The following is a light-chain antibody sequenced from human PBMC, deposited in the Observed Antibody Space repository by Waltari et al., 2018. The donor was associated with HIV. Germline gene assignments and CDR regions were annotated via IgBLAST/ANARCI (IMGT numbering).Light chain of an antibody. CDR1: SLSSYY. Sequence: SSELTQDPVVSVALGQTVTITCQGDSLSSYYTTWYQQKPGQAPLLVFFGKNSRPSGVPDRFSGSKSGTSASLAISGLRSEDEADYYCAVWYDRLSGWVFGGGTKLTVL. CDR2: GKN. V-gene: IGLV3-19*01. CDR3: AVWYDRLSGWV. J-gene: IGLJ3*02.